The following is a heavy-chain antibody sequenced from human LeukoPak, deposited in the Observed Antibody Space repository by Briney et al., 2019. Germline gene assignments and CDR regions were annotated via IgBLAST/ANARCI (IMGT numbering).Heavy chain of an antibody. CDR1: GYSFTTYW. J-gene: IGHJ5*02. CDR3: ARHIIVEERSWFDP. CDR2: IYPDDSNT. Sequence: GESLKISCKGSGYSFTTYWIGWVRQMPGKGLEWMGIIYPDDSNTRYSPSFQGQVTISADKSISTAYLQWSSLKASDTAMYYCARHIIVEERSWFDPWGQGTLVTVSS. V-gene: IGHV5-51*01. D-gene: IGHD1-26*01.